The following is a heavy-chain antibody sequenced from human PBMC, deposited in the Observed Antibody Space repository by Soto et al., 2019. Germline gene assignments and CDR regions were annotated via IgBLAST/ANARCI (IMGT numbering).Heavy chain of an antibody. CDR3: ATMGTPATGLYYVDY. CDR2: ISYSGSA. CDR1: GGSISSGNYY. D-gene: IGHD3-10*01. V-gene: IGHV4-30-4*01. Sequence: QVQLQESGPGLVKPSQTLSLTCTVSGGSISSGNYYWSWIRQPPGKGLEWIGFISYSGSAYYNPHLSSRVTISVDTSKNQFSLNLSFVTAADTAVYYCATMGTPATGLYYVDYWGQGTLVTVSS. J-gene: IGHJ4*02.